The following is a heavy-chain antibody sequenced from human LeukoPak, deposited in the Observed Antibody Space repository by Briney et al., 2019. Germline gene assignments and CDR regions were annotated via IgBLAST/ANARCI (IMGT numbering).Heavy chain of an antibody. CDR3: ARGPGGYYYDSSGYSFYYYYCMDV. D-gene: IGHD3-22*01. CDR1: GFTFSDHY. CDR2: TRNKANSYTT. J-gene: IGHJ6*03. V-gene: IGHV3-72*01. Sequence: GGSLRLSCAASGFTFSDHYMDWVRQAPGKGLEWVGRTRNKANSYTTEYAASVEGRFTISRDDSKNSLYLQMNSLKTEDTAVYYCARGPGGYYYDSSGYSFYYYYCMDVWGKGTTVTVSS.